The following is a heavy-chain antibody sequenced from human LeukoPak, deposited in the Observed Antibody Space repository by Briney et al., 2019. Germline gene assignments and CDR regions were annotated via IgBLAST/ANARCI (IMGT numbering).Heavy chain of an antibody. CDR3: AREPSSTSCYDY. CDR1: GGSISSYY. V-gene: IGHV4-4*07. J-gene: IGHJ4*02. CDR2: IYTSGST. Sequence: SETLSLTCTVSGGSISSYYWSWIRQPAGKGLEWIGRIYTSGSTNYNPSLKSRVTISVDTSKNQFSLKLSSVTAADTAVYYCAREPSSTSCYDYWGQGTLVTVSS. D-gene: IGHD2-2*01.